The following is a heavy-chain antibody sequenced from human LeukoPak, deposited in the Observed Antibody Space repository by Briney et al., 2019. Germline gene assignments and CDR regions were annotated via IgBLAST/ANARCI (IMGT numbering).Heavy chain of an antibody. D-gene: IGHD3-3*01. V-gene: IGHV3-23*01. CDR2: ISDTGGRT. CDR3: AKGGQDFDFWRFDL. Sequence: GGSLRLSCAASGFSFSDSAVSWVRHSPGEGLKWVSSISDTGGRTYYADSVKGRFTITRDNSRNTVNLQMNSLRAGDTARYYCAKGGQDFDFWRFDLWGQGILVIVSS. CDR1: GFSFSDSA. J-gene: IGHJ5*02.